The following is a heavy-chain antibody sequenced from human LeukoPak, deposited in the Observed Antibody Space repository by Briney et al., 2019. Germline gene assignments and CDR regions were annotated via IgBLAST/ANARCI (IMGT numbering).Heavy chain of an antibody. Sequence: GGSLRLSCAASGFTFSSYSMNWVRQAPGKGLEWVSYISSSSTIYYTDSVKGRFTISRDNVKNSLYLQMNSLRAEDTAVYYCARDKAYGMDVWSQGTTVTVSS. V-gene: IGHV3-48*01. CDR2: ISSSSTI. J-gene: IGHJ6*02. CDR3: ARDKAYGMDV. CDR1: GFTFSSYS.